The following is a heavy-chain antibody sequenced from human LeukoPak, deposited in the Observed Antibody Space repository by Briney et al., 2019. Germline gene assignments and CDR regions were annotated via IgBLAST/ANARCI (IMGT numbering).Heavy chain of an antibody. J-gene: IGHJ6*02. V-gene: IGHV1-69*04. D-gene: IGHD1-1*01. Sequence: SVNVSCKASGGAFSSYAISWVRQAPGQGLEWMGRIIPILGIATYAQKFQGRVTITADKSTSTAYMELSSLRSEDTAVYYCAREAGTSYYYYYGMDVWGQGTTVTVSS. CDR3: AREAGTSYYYYYGMDV. CDR1: GGAFSSYA. CDR2: IIPILGIA.